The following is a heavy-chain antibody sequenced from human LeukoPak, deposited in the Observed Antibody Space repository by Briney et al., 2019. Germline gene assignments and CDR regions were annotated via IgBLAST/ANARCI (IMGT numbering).Heavy chain of an antibody. J-gene: IGHJ4*02. CDR2: IYYSGGT. D-gene: IGHD3-22*01. Sequence: NPSETLSPTCTVSGGSISGGAYYWSWIRQHPGKGLEWIGYIYYSGGTYYDPSLRSRVTISVDTSNNHFSLRLTSVTAADTAVYYCARRVVVITTPYFDYWGQGTLVTVSS. CDR1: GGSISGGAYY. CDR3: ARRVVVITTPYFDY. V-gene: IGHV4-31*03.